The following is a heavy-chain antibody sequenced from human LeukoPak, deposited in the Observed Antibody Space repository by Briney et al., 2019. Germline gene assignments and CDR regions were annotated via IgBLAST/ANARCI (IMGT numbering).Heavy chain of an antibody. Sequence: PSETLSLTCTVSGGSTSSGSYYWSWIRQPAGKGLEWIGRIYTSGSTNYNPSLKSRVTISVDTSKNQFSLKLSSVTAADTAVYYCARAKSYGSENFDYWGQGTLVTVSS. CDR2: IYTSGST. D-gene: IGHD3-10*01. CDR3: ARAKSYGSENFDY. J-gene: IGHJ4*02. V-gene: IGHV4-61*02. CDR1: GGSTSSGSYY.